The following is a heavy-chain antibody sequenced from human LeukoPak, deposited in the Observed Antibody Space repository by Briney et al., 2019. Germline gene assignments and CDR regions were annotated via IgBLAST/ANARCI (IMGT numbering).Heavy chain of an antibody. CDR2: IYYTGST. CDR3: ARHYSSGTYPLDY. J-gene: IGHJ4*02. V-gene: IGHV4-59*08. Sequence: SETLSLTCAVSSGSISGSYWSWIRQPPGKGLEWIGHIYYTGSTNYNPSFKSRVTMSLDRSKNQFSLKVRSVTAADTAVYYCARHYSSGTYPLDYWGQGTMVTVSS. D-gene: IGHD3-10*01. CDR1: SGSISGSY.